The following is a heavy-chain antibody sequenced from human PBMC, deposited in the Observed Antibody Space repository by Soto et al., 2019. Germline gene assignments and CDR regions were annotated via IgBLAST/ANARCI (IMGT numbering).Heavy chain of an antibody. CDR2: IIPIFGTA. D-gene: IGHD2-2*01. J-gene: IGHJ6*02. CDR3: ARVKLGYCSSTSCYVDYYYGMDV. CDR1: GGTFSSYA. Sequence: QVQLVQSGAEVKKPGSSVKVSCKASGGTFSSYAISWVRQAPGQGLEWMGGIIPIFGTANYAQKFQGRVTITADESTSTAYMELSSLRSEDTAVYYCARVKLGYCSSTSCYVDYYYGMDVWGQGTTVTVSS. V-gene: IGHV1-69*01.